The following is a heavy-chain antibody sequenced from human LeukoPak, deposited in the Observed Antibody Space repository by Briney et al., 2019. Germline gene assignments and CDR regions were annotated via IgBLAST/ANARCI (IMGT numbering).Heavy chain of an antibody. J-gene: IGHJ4*02. CDR3: AMGVGAPEDLAVAADFDY. CDR2: ISPNSGGT. CDR1: GYTFTGYY. D-gene: IGHD6-19*01. Sequence: ASVKVSCKASGYTFTGYYMHWVRQAPGQGLEWMGWISPNSGGTNYAQKFQGRVTMTRDTSISTAYMELSSLRSEDTAVYYCAMGVGAPEDLAVAADFDYWGQGTLVTVSS. V-gene: IGHV1-2*02.